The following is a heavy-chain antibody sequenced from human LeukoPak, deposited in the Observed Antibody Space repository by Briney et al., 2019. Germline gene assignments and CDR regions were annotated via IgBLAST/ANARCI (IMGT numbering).Heavy chain of an antibody. D-gene: IGHD6-19*01. CDR1: GGSISSYY. J-gene: IGHJ4*02. Sequence: SETLSPTCTVSGGSISSYYWSWIRQPPGKGLEWIGYIYYSGSTNYNPSLKSRVTISVNTSKNQFSLKLSSVTAADTAVYYCARSAGGSGWYGYLDYWGQGTLVTVSS. CDR2: IYYSGST. CDR3: ARSAGGSGWYGYLDY. V-gene: IGHV4-59*01.